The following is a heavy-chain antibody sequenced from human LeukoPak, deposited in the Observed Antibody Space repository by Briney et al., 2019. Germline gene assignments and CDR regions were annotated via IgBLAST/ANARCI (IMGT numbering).Heavy chain of an antibody. V-gene: IGHV4-30-2*01. CDR2: IYHSGST. CDR1: GRSISRGGYS. Sequence: KPSETLSLTCAVSGRSISRGGYSWSWVRQPPGKVLEWIGYIYHSGSTYYNPSLKSRVTISVDRSKNQFSLKLSAITAADTAVYYCARVSYDRSGYPFDYWGQGTLVTVSS. J-gene: IGHJ4*02. D-gene: IGHD3-22*01. CDR3: ARVSYDRSGYPFDY.